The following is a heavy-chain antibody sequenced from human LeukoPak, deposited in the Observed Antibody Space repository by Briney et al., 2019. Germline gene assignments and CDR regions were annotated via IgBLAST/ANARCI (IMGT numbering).Heavy chain of an antibody. Sequence: GGSLRLSCAASGFNFDDYTMHWVRQAPGKGLEWVSLVAWDGGGTFFADSVKGRFTISRDNARNSLYLQMNSLRTEDTAVYYCAREVGATDYWGQGTLVTVSS. V-gene: IGHV3-43*01. CDR1: GFNFDDYT. D-gene: IGHD1-26*01. CDR3: AREVGATDY. J-gene: IGHJ4*02. CDR2: VAWDGGGT.